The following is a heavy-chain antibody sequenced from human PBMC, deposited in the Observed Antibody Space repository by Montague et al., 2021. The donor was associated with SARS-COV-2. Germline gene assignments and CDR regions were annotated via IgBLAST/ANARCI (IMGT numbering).Heavy chain of an antibody. J-gene: IGHJ3*02. D-gene: IGHD6-19*01. CDR2: ISAYNGNT. CDR3: ASSVAGTGAFDI. CDR1: GYTFTSYG. V-gene: IGHV1-18*01. Sequence: SVKVSCKASGYTFTSYGISWVRQAPGQGLEWMGWISAYNGNTNYAQKLQGRVIMTTDTSTGTAYMELRSLRSDDTAVYYCASSVAGTGAFDIWGQGTMVTVSS.